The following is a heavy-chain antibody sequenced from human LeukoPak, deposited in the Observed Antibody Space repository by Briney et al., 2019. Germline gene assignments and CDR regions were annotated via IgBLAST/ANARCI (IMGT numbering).Heavy chain of an antibody. Sequence: SETLSLTCAVYGGSFSGYYWSWIRQPPGKGLEWIGEVNHSGSTNYNPSLKSRVTISVDTSKNQFSLKLSSVTAADTAVYYCARRRVGIAAAGTFDYWGQGTLVTVSS. CDR3: ARRRVGIAAAGTFDY. V-gene: IGHV4-34*01. J-gene: IGHJ4*02. D-gene: IGHD6-13*01. CDR1: GGSFSGYY. CDR2: VNHSGST.